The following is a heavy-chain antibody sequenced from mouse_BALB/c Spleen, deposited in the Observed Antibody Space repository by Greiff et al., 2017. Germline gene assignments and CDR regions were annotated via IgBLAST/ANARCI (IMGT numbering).Heavy chain of an antibody. Sequence: VHVKQSGAELVRSGASVKLSCTASGFNIKDYYMHWMKQRPEQGLEWIGWIDPENGDTEYAPKFQGKATMTADTSSNTAYLQLSSLTSEDTAVYYCNGNWFAYWGQGTLVTVSA. CDR1: GFNIKDYY. CDR3: NGNWFAY. CDR2: IDPENGDT. V-gene: IGHV14-4*02. J-gene: IGHJ3*01.